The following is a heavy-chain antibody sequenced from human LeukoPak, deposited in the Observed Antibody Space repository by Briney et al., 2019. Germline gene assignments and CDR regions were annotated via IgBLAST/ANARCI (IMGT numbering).Heavy chain of an antibody. CDR2: INPNSGAT. CDR1: GDTFTDYY. Sequence: GASVKVSCKASGDTFTDYYIHWVRQAPGQGLEWMGWINPNSGATNYAQKFQGRVTMTRDTSISTAYMERSTWRSDDTAVYYCATASGRFSPIDYWGQGALVTVSS. CDR3: ATASGRFSPIDY. V-gene: IGHV1-2*02. J-gene: IGHJ4*02. D-gene: IGHD3-10*01.